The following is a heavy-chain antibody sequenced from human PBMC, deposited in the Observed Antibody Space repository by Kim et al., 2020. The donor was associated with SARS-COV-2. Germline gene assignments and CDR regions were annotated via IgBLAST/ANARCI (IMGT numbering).Heavy chain of an antibody. J-gene: IGHJ4*02. V-gene: IGHV3-7*01. Sequence: GGSLRLSCQVSGFIFSRYWMRWVRQAPGNELEWVANIGQDGSEKHYVGSVEGRFTISRDNGKSLMYLQMNSLRVEETAVYYCARGSPGSGWYFDYWGQGNLVTVSS. CDR3: ARGSPGSGWYFDY. CDR1: GFIFSRYW. D-gene: IGHD6-19*01. CDR2: IGQDGSEK.